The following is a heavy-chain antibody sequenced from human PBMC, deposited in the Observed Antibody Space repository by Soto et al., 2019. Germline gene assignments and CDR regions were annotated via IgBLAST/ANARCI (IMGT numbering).Heavy chain of an antibody. V-gene: IGHV1-18*01. J-gene: IGHJ5*02. CDR1: GYTFTSYG. D-gene: IGHD3-16*02. CDR3: ARVSLDHFVPWFDP. CDR2: ISVYNGNT. Sequence: GASVKVSCKASGYTFTSYGISWVRQSPGQGLEWMGRISVYNGNTNYAQKLQGRVTMTTDTSKNQFSLLLNSVTPEDTAVYYCARVSLDHFVPWFDPWGQGTLVTVSS.